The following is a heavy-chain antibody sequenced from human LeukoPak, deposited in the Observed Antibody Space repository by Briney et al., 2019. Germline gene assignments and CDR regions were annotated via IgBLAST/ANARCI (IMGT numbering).Heavy chain of an antibody. CDR3: ASSYGAGSSTQSRYWYFDL. D-gene: IGHD3-10*01. CDR2: ISSSGSTI. CDR1: GFTFSSYE. Sequence: GGSLRLSCAASGFTFSSYEMNWVRQAPGKGLEWVSYISSSGSTIYYADSVKGHFTISRDNAKSSLYLQMNSLRAEDTAVYYCASSYGAGSSTQSRYWYFDLWGRGTLVTVSS. J-gene: IGHJ2*01. V-gene: IGHV3-48*03.